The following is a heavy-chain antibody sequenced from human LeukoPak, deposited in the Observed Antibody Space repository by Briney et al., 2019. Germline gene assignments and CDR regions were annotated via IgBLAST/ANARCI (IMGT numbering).Heavy chain of an antibody. CDR3: ASHARQWLATNWFDP. J-gene: IGHJ5*02. Sequence: PSETLSLTCTVSGGSISSYYWSWIRQPPGKGLEWIGYIYTSGSTNYNPSLKSRVTISVDTSKNQFSLKLSSVTAADTAVYYCASHARQWLATNWFDPWGQGALVTVSS. CDR1: GGSISSYY. CDR2: IYTSGST. D-gene: IGHD6-19*01. V-gene: IGHV4-4*09.